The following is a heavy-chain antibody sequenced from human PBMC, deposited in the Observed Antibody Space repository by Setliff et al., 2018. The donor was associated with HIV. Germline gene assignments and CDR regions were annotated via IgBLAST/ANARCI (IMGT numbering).Heavy chain of an antibody. CDR3: ARLGYRWGGNDY. D-gene: IGHD7-27*01. Sequence: SETLSLTCTVSGGSVGSGSYYWSWIRQPPGKGLEWIGYIYYSGSTNYNPSLKSRVTISVDTSKNQFSLKLSSVTAADTAVYYCARLGYRWGGNDYWGQGTLVTVSS. V-gene: IGHV4-61*01. CDR2: IYYSGST. CDR1: GGSVGSGSYY. J-gene: IGHJ4*02.